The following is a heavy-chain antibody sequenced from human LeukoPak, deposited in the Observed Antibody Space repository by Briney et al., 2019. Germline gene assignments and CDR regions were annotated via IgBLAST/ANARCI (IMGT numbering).Heavy chain of an antibody. V-gene: IGHV4-38-2*01. J-gene: IGHJ5*02. CDR1: GHSIISGYY. CDR2: VNHRGQT. D-gene: IGHD3-3*02. CDR3: ARFTISRFDP. Sequence: ASETLSLTCAVSGHSIISGYYWVWIRQSPQRGLEWIGNVNHRGQTFYNPSLRGRLTTSVDTSKNQFSLKLPSVTAADTAVYYCARFTISRFDPWGQGILVIVSS.